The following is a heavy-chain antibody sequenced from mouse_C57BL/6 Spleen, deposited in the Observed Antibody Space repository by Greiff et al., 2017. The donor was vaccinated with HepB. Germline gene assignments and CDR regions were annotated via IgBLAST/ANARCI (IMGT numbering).Heavy chain of an antibody. CDR2: IDPSDSET. Sequence: QVQLQQPGAELVRPGSSVKLFCKASGYTFTSYWMHWVKQRPIQGLEWIGNIDPSDSETHYNQKFKDKATLTVDKSSSTAYMQLSSLTSEDSAIYYCARFDGYYRWYFDVWGTGTTVTVSS. D-gene: IGHD2-3*01. CDR1: GYTFTSYW. V-gene: IGHV1-52*01. CDR3: ARFDGYYRWYFDV. J-gene: IGHJ1*03.